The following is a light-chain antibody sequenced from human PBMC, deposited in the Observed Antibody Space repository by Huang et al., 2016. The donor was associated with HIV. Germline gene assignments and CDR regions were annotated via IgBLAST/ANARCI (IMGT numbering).Light chain of an antibody. CDR2: GAS. J-gene: IGKJ1*01. V-gene: IGKV3-15*01. Sequence: EIVVTQSPVTLSASPGETVTLSCRASQSIGNLAWYQQKPGQAPRLRIYGASTRVIGIPDRCSGSGSGTECTLTISSLQSEDFAVYFCQQYNSWPPWTFGQGTKVDIK. CDR3: QQYNSWPPWT. CDR1: QSIGN.